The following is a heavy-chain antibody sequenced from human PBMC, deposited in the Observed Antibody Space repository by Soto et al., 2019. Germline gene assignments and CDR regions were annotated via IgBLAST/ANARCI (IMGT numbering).Heavy chain of an antibody. V-gene: IGHV1-69*01. CDR2: IIPIFGTA. Sequence: QVQLVQSGAEVKKPGSSVKVSCKASGGTFSSYAISWVRQAPGQGLEWMGGIIPIFGTANYAQKFQGRVTITGDESTSKAYMELSSRRSEDTALYYCASRYYYSSGENWFDPWGQGTLVTVSS. J-gene: IGHJ5*02. D-gene: IGHD3-22*01. CDR1: GGTFSSYA. CDR3: ASRYYYSSGENWFDP.